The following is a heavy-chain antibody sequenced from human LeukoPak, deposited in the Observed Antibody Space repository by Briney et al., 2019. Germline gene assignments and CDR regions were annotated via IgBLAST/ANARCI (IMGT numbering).Heavy chain of an antibody. CDR2: IYYSGST. V-gene: IGHV4-30-4*01. CDR3: ARVTRWAGLDF. D-gene: IGHD2-21*02. CDR1: GGSISSGDKY. Sequence: SETLSLTCNVSGGSISSGDKYWSWIRQPPGKCLEWIGYIYYSGSTYYNPSLKSRITISADTSENQFSLPLTSVTAADTAVYFCARVTRWAGLDFWGQGTLVTVSS. J-gene: IGHJ4*02.